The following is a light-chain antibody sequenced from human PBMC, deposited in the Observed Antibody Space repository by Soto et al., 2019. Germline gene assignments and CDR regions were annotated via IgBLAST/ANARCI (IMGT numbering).Light chain of an antibody. CDR1: QSVTSSY. Sequence: EIVLTQSPDTLSLSPGERATLSCRASQSVTSSYLAWYQQRPGQAPRLLIYDASSRATGIPARFSGSGSGTDLTLTISRLEPEDFAVYYCQQYGSSPRLTFGGGTKVEIK. J-gene: IGKJ4*01. V-gene: IGKV3-20*01. CDR3: QQYGSSPRLT. CDR2: DAS.